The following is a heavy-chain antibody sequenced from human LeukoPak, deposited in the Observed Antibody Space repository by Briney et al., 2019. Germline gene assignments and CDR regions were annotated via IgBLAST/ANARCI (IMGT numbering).Heavy chain of an antibody. CDR2: IRYAGSNK. D-gene: IGHD3-10*01. CDR1: GFTFSSYS. Sequence: AGSLTLSCPASGFTFSSYSMHWLRQAPGKGLEWVAFIRYAGSNKYYAHSVNGRFTISRDTSNNTLYLPMNRLRAQDTAVYYCPKVRTKDYYGSRRFGRNWFDPWGQGTLVTVSS. CDR3: PKVRTKDYYGSRRFGRNWFDP. J-gene: IGHJ5*02. V-gene: IGHV3-30*02.